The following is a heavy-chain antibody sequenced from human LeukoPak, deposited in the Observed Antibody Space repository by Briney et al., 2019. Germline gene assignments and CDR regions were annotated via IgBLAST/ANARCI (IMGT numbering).Heavy chain of an antibody. V-gene: IGHV4-59*12. CDR2: IYYSGST. Sequence: SETLSLTCTVSGGSISSYYWSWIRQPPGKGLEWIGYIYYSGSTNYNPSLKSRVTISVDTSKNQFSLKLSSVTAADTAVYYCARVAAKTVDYWGQGTLVTVSS. J-gene: IGHJ4*02. CDR1: GGSISSYY. D-gene: IGHD2-15*01. CDR3: ARVAAKTVDY.